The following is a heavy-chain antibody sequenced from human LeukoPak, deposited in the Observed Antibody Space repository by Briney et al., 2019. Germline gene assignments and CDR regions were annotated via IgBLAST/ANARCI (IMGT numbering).Heavy chain of an antibody. V-gene: IGHV4-30-4*08. Sequence: PSETLSLTCTVSGGSISSGDYYWSWIRQPPGKGLEWIGYIYYSGSTYYNPSLKSRVTISVDTSKNQFSLKLSSVTAADTAVYYCARRPDPIAAAGDWGQGTLVTVSS. CDR3: ARRPDPIAAAGD. CDR2: IYYSGST. J-gene: IGHJ4*02. D-gene: IGHD6-13*01. CDR1: GGSISSGDYY.